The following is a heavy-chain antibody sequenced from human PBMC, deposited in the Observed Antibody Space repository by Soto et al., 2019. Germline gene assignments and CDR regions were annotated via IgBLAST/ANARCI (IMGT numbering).Heavy chain of an antibody. J-gene: IGHJ5*02. V-gene: IGHV1-46*03. CDR2: INPSGGST. D-gene: IGHD5-18*01. Sequence: QVQLVQSGAEVKKPGASVKVSCKASGYTFTSYYMHWVRQAPGQGLEWMGIINPSGGSTSYAQKFQGRVTMTRDTSTSRVYMELSSLRSEDTAVYYCARVYPSDTRYGYVGNNWFDPWGQGTRVTVSS. CDR1: GYTFTSYY. CDR3: ARVYPSDTRYGYVGNNWFDP.